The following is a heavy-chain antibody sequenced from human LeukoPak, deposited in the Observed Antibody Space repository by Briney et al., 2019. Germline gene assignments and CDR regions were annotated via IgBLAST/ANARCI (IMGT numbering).Heavy chain of an antibody. CDR3: ARAYGSSWYDY. Sequence: PGGSLRLSCAASGFTFSNYAMSWVRQAPGKELEWVSAITSGDSTYYADSVKGRFTISRDNSKNTLYLQMNSLRAEDTAVYHCARAYGSSWYDYWGQGTLVTVSS. CDR1: GFTFSNYA. V-gene: IGHV3-23*01. CDR2: ITSGDST. D-gene: IGHD6-13*01. J-gene: IGHJ4*02.